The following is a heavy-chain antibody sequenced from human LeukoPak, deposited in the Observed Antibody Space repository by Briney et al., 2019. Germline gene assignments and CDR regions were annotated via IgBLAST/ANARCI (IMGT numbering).Heavy chain of an antibody. CDR2: ISTYNGNT. J-gene: IGHJ2*01. CDR3: ARVELPIKGDWYFDL. D-gene: IGHD5-24*01. V-gene: IGHV1-18*04. CDR1: GYTFTSYG. Sequence: ASVKVSCKASGYTFTSYGISWVRQAPGQGLEWMGWISTYNGNTNYAQRLQGRVTITADKSTSTAYMELSSLRSEDTAVYYCARVELPIKGDWYFDLWGRGTLVTVSS.